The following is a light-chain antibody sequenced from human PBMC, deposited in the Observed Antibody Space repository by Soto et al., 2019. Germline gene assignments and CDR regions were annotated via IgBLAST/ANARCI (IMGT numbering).Light chain of an antibody. Sequence: EIMLTQSPAAVSLSPGERATLSCRASQSVSSFLAWYQQKPGQAPRLLIYDASIRATGIPARFSGSGSGTDFTLTISSLEPEDFAVYYCQQGSNWPPGLTFGGGTKVDIK. CDR3: QQGSNWPPGLT. V-gene: IGKV3-11*01. CDR1: QSVSSF. CDR2: DAS. J-gene: IGKJ4*01.